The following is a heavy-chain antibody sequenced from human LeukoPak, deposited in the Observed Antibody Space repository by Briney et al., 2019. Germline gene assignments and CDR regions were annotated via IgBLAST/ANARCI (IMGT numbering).Heavy chain of an antibody. J-gene: IGHJ6*03. CDR3: ARAAGSSGWKYYYYYMDV. CDR1: GYTFTSYD. Sequence: GASVKVSCKASGYTFTSYDINWVRQATGQGLEWMGWMNPNSGNTGYAQKFQGRVTITRNTSISTAYMELSSLRSEDTAVYYCARAAGSSGWKYYYYYMDVWGKGTTVTVSS. V-gene: IGHV1-8*03. D-gene: IGHD6-19*01. CDR2: MNPNSGNT.